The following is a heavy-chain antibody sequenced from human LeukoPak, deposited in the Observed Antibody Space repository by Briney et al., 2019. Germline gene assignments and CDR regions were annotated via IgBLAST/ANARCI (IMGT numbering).Heavy chain of an antibody. Sequence: GGSLRLSCAASGFTFSTYALSWVRQAPGKGLEWVANIKQDGTEKYYVDSVKGRFTISRDNAKNSLYLQMNSLRAEDTAVYYCAILWFGERDYWGQGTLVTVSS. V-gene: IGHV3-7*01. CDR2: IKQDGTEK. J-gene: IGHJ4*02. D-gene: IGHD3-10*01. CDR3: AILWFGERDY. CDR1: GFTFSTYA.